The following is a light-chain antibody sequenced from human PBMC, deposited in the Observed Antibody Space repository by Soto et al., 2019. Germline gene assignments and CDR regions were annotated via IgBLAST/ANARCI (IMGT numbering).Light chain of an antibody. CDR1: QSLSSR. J-gene: IGKJ1*01. Sequence: IQMTQSPSTMSASVGDRVTITFRASQSLSSRLAWYQQKPGKAPKLLIYKASSLESGVPSRFSGSGSGTEFTLTISRLQPDDFATYYCQQYNSYPWTFGQGTKVDIK. CDR2: KAS. V-gene: IGKV1-5*03. CDR3: QQYNSYPWT.